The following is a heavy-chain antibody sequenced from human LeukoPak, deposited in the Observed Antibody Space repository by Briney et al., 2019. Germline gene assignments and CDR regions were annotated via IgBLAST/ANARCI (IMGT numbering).Heavy chain of an antibody. V-gene: IGHV4-34*01. CDR2: INHSGST. J-gene: IGHJ4*02. CDR1: GGSFSGYY. CDR3: ARGHYGSGSYNY. Sequence: SETLPLTCAVYGGSFSGYYWSWIRQPPGKGLEWIGEINHSGSTNYNPSLKSRVTISVDTSKNQFSLKLSSVTAADTAVYYCARGHYGSGSYNYWGQGTLVTVSS. D-gene: IGHD3-10*01.